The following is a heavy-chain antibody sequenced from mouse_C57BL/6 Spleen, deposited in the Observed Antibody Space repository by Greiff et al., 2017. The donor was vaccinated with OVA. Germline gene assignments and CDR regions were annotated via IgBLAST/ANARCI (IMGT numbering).Heavy chain of an antibody. CDR2: INPNNGGT. CDR1: GYTFTDYY. V-gene: IGHV1-26*01. J-gene: IGHJ1*03. Sequence: VQLQQSGPELVKPGASVKLSCKASGYTFTDYYMNWVKQSPGKSLEWIGDINPNNGGTSYNQKFKGKATLTVDKSSSTAYMELRSLTSEDSAVYYCASQLGSRWYFDVWGTGTTVTVSS. D-gene: IGHD1-1*01. CDR3: ASQLGSRWYFDV.